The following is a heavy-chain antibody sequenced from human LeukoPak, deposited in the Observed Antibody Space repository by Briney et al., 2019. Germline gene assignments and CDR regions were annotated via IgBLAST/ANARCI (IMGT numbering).Heavy chain of an antibody. J-gene: IGHJ4*02. CDR1: GGSISSGGYY. V-gene: IGHV4-31*03. Sequence: SETLSLTCTVSGGSISSGGYYWSWIRQHPGKGLEGIGYIYYSGSTYYNPSLKSRVTISVDTSKNQFYLKLSSVTAADTAVYYCARDGTHYYDSSGYYYVPFDYWGQGTLVAVSS. CDR3: ARDGTHYYDSSGYYYVPFDY. D-gene: IGHD3-22*01. CDR2: IYYSGST.